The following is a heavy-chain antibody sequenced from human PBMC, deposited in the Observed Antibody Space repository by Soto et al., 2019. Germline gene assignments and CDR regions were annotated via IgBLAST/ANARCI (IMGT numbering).Heavy chain of an antibody. CDR1: GYSFTDYH. CDR3: AKGDSTDCSNGVCSFFYNHDMDV. V-gene: IGHV1-2*04. J-gene: IGHJ6*02. D-gene: IGHD2-8*01. Sequence: ASVKVSCKASGYSFTDYHIHWVRQAPGQGLEWLGRINPKSGGTSTAQKFQGWVTMTTDTSISTASMELTRLTSDDTAIYYCAKGDSTDCSNGVCSFFYNHDMDVWGQGTTVTVSS. CDR2: INPKSGGT.